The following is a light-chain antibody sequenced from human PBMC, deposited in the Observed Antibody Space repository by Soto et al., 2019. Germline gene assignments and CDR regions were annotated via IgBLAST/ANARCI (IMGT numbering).Light chain of an antibody. CDR2: EAS. CDR3: SLYTSENTYV. J-gene: IGLJ1*01. CDR1: STDFVSYNR. V-gene: IGLV2-18*01. Sequence: QSVLTQPPSVSGSPGQSVTISCTGTSTDFVSYNRVSWYQQPPGTAPKLIIYEASNRPSGVPDRFSGSKSGNTASLTISGIQPADEADYYCSLYTSENTYVFGTGTKVTVL.